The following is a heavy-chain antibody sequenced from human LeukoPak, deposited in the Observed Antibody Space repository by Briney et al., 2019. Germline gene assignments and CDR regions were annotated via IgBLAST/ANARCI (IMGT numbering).Heavy chain of an antibody. V-gene: IGHV3-21*01. Sequence: GGSLRLSCAASGFTFSRYSMNWVRQAPGKGPEWVSFISSSSRYIYYADSVKGRFTISRDNAKNSLYLQMNSLRAEDTAVYYCATDRETYTDYPKDAFDIWGQGTMVTVSS. CDR1: GFTFSRYS. CDR3: ATDRETYTDYPKDAFDI. CDR2: ISSSSRYI. J-gene: IGHJ3*02. D-gene: IGHD4-11*01.